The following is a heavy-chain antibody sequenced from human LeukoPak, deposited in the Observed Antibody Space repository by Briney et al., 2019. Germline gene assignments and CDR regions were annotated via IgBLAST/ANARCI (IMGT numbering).Heavy chain of an antibody. CDR2: IYHSGST. Sequence: SETLSLTCAVSGGSISSSNWWSWVRQPPGKGLEWIGEIYHSGSTNYNSSLKSRVTISVDKSKNQFSLKLSSVTAADTAVYYCARGIAAAGTLPFDYWGQGTLVTVSS. J-gene: IGHJ4*02. V-gene: IGHV4-4*02. CDR1: GGSISSSNW. D-gene: IGHD6-13*01. CDR3: ARGIAAAGTLPFDY.